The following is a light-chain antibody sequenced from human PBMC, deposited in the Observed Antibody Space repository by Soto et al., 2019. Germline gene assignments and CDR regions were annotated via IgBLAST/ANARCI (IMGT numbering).Light chain of an antibody. Sequence: MTQSPATLSASPGQRATLTCMASQTVSRNLAWYQQKPGQAPRLLIYGASTRATGIPARFSGSGSGTEFTLTISSLQSEDFAVYFCQQYNNWPRTFGQGTKVDIK. V-gene: IGKV3-15*01. CDR2: GAS. CDR1: QTVSRN. CDR3: QQYNNWPRT. J-gene: IGKJ1*01.